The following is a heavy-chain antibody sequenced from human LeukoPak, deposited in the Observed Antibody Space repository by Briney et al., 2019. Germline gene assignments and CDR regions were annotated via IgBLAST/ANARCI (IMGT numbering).Heavy chain of an antibody. CDR1: GFTFSSHA. D-gene: IGHD3-16*01. J-gene: IGHJ4*02. CDR2: ITYDGSNK. CDR3: AREWGADY. V-gene: IGHV3-30-3*01. Sequence: GGSLRLSCETSGFTFSSHAMQWVRLAPGKGLECVALITYDGSNKYYADSVKGRFTISRDNSENTLYLQMNSLRPEDMAVYYCAREWGADYWGQGALVTVSS.